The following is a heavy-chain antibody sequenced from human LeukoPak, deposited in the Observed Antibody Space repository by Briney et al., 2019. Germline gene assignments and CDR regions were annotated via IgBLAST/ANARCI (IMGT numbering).Heavy chain of an antibody. D-gene: IGHD3-9*01. CDR1: GFTFSSYA. CDR2: ISGRGGGT. CDR3: AKQGRDWLRDYYYYMDV. V-gene: IGHV3-23*01. J-gene: IGHJ6*03. Sequence: GGSLRLSCAASGFTFSSYAMSWVRQAPGKGLEWVSTISGRGGGTYSAGSVKGRFTISRDNCKNTVYLQMNSLRAEDTAVYYCAKQGRDWLRDYYYYMDVWGKGTTVTISS.